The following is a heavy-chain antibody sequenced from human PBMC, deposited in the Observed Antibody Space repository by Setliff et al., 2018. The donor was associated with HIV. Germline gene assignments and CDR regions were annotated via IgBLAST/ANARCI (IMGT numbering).Heavy chain of an antibody. V-gene: IGHV4-59*11. CDR1: GGSISSHY. CDR2: ISYSGIS. CDR3: GRGPHIVGAPWAVIDY. Sequence: SETLSLTCTVSGGSISSHYWSWIRQPPGKGPEWIGYISYSGISNCNPSLKSRVALSIDTSKSQISLNMTSLTTADTAIYYCGRGPHIVGAPWAVIDYWAQGKPVTVSS. J-gene: IGHJ4*02. D-gene: IGHD1-26*01.